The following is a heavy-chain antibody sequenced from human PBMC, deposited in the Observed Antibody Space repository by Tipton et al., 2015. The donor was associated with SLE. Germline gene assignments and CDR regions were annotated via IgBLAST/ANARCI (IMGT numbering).Heavy chain of an antibody. CDR3: ARDLHPLRLRGGFDY. Sequence: QLVQSGAEVKKPGASVKVSCKASGYTFTTYGINWVRQAPGQGLEWMGWISAYNGITDYAQKLQGRFTMTADTSTRTAYMELRSLRSGDTAVYYCARDLHPLRLRGGFDYWGQGTLVTVSS. D-gene: IGHD3-3*01. J-gene: IGHJ4*02. CDR1: GYTFTTYG. V-gene: IGHV1-18*01. CDR2: ISAYNGIT.